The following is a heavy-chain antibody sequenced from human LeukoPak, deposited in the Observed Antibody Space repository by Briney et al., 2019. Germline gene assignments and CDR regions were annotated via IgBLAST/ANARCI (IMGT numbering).Heavy chain of an antibody. CDR2: IHHSGST. Sequence: PSETLSLTCAVSGDSISSSNWWSWVRQPPGKGLEWIGEIHHSGSTNYNPSLKSRVTISVDKSKNQFSLKLSSVTAADTAVYYCARSGSVTVNWFDPWGQGTLVTVSS. V-gene: IGHV4-4*02. D-gene: IGHD4-17*01. CDR1: GDSISSSNW. CDR3: ARSGSVTVNWFDP. J-gene: IGHJ5*02.